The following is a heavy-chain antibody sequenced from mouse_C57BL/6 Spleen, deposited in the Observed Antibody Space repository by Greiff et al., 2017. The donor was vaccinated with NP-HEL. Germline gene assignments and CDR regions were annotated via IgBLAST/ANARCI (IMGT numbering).Heavy chain of an antibody. CDR2: IRNKANGYTT. D-gene: IGHD1-1*01. V-gene: IGHV7-3*01. CDR1: GFTFTDYY. Sequence: EVQLVESGGGLVQPGGSLSLSCAASGFTFTDYYMSWVRQPPGKALEWLGFIRNKANGYTTEYSASVKGRFTISRDNSQSILYLQMNALIAEDSATYYCSRFHYYGSSYWYFDVWGTGTTVTVSS. J-gene: IGHJ1*03. CDR3: SRFHYYGSSYWYFDV.